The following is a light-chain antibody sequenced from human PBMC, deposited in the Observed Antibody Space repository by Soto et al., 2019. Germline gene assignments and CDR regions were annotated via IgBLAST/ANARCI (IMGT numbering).Light chain of an antibody. V-gene: IGLV1-44*01. CDR3: AAWDDSLNGPV. CDR1: RTNIGSNT. CDR2: NNY. J-gene: IGLJ3*02. Sequence: QAVVTQPPSASGTPGQRGTISCSGSRTNIGSNTVNWYQQLPGTAPSLLIYNNYYRPSGVTDRISASKSGTSASLAISGLQSEDEDDYYCAAWDDSLNGPVFGGGTKLTVL.